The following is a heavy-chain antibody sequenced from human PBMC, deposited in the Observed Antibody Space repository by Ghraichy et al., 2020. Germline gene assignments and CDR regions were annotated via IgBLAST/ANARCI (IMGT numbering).Heavy chain of an antibody. D-gene: IGHD1-26*01. J-gene: IGHJ2*01. CDR2: INHSGST. CDR3: ARVEDLLGATEYFDL. Sequence: SETLSLTCAVYGGSFSGYYWSWIRQPPGKGLEWIGEINHSGSTNYNPSLKSRVTISVDTSKNQFSLKLSSVTAADTAVYYCARVEDLLGATEYFDLWGRGTLVTVSS. CDR1: GGSFSGYY. V-gene: IGHV4-34*01.